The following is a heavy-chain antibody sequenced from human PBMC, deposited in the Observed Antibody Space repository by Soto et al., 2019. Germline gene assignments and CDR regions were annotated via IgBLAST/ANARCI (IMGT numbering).Heavy chain of an antibody. V-gene: IGHV4-31*03. J-gene: IGHJ3*02. Sequence: QVRLQESGPGLVKPSQTLTLTCTVSGGSISSGGYYWSWIRQHSAKGLEWIGYIYYSGSTYYNPSLKSRVTISVDTSKNQFSLKLSSVTAADTAVYYCARDSIAVARLGAFDIWGQGTMVTVSS. CDR2: IYYSGST. D-gene: IGHD6-19*01. CDR1: GGSISSGGYY. CDR3: ARDSIAVARLGAFDI.